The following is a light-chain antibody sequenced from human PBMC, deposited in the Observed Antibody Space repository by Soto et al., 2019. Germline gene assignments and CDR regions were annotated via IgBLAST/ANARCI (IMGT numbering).Light chain of an antibody. CDR2: AAS. V-gene: IGKV3D-15*01. CDR1: QSVSSN. Sequence: EIVLTQSPAALSVSPGEASTLSCKASQSVSSNLAWYQQKPGHVPRLLIYAASTRATGIPARLSGSGSGTDFTLTISSLQSVVSGVYYYQQYHNCPSTCAPGTRLAIK. CDR3: QQYHNCPST. J-gene: IGKJ5*01.